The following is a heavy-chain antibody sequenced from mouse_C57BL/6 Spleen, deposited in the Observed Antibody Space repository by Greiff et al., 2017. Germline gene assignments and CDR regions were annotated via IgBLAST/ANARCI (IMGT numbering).Heavy chain of an antibody. CDR1: GFTFSSYT. Sequence: EVQLVESGGGLVKPGGSLKLSCAASGFTFSSYTMSWVRQTPEKRLEWVATISGGGGNTYYPDSVKGRFTISRDNDKNTLYLQMSSLRCEDTALYYCARGLANWDWYFDVWGTGTTVTVSS. D-gene: IGHD4-1*01. V-gene: IGHV5-9*01. CDR3: ARGLANWDWYFDV. CDR2: ISGGGGNT. J-gene: IGHJ1*03.